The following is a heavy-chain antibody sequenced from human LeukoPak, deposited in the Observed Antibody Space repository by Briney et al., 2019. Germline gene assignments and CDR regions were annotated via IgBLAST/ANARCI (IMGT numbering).Heavy chain of an antibody. CDR1: GYTFTGYY. D-gene: IGHD3-22*01. CDR2: INPNSGGT. V-gene: IGHV1-2*02. CDR3: ARRSDYYDSSSYRY. J-gene: IGHJ4*02. Sequence: ASVKVSCKASGYTFTGYYMHWVRQAPGQGLEWMGWINPNSGGTNYAQKFQGRVTMTRDTSTSTAYMELSSLRSEDTAVYYCARRSDYYDSSSYRYWGQGSQVFVS.